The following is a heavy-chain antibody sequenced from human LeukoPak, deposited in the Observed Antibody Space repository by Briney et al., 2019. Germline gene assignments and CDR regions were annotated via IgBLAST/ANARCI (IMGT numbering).Heavy chain of an antibody. CDR2: IIPILGIA. CDR1: GGTFSSYA. D-gene: IGHD3-9*01. CDR3: ARGYYDILTGYYTLSDY. J-gene: IGHJ4*02. Sequence: REASVKVSCKASGGTFSSYAISWVRQAPGQGLEWMGRIIPILGIANYAQKFQGRVTITADKFTSTAYMELSSLRSEDTAVYYCARGYYDILTGYYTLSDYWGQGTLVTVSS. V-gene: IGHV1-69*04.